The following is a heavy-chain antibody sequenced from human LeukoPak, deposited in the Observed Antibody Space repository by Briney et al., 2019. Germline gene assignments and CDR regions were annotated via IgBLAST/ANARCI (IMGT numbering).Heavy chain of an antibody. CDR3: AKSGPQESGSSHFDY. CDR1: GFTFSSYA. J-gene: IGHJ4*02. CDR2: IRDNGSST. Sequence: GGSLRLSCAASGFTFSSYAMSWVRQTPGKGLEWVSAIRDNGSSTHYADSVKGRFTTSRDNSKNTLFLQMNSLRAEDTAIYYCAKSGPQESGSSHFDYWGQGALVTVSS. V-gene: IGHV3-23*01. D-gene: IGHD1-26*01.